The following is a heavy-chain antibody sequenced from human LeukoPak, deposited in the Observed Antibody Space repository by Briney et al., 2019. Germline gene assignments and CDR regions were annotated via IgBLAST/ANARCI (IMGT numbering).Heavy chain of an antibody. CDR2: ISYVGNNK. J-gene: IGHJ4*02. Sequence: SCKASGYTFTGYYMHWVRQAPGKGLEWVALISYVGNNKYYADSVKGRFTISRDNSKNTLYLQMNSLRAEDTAVYYCAKDQSRGVDGGYWGQGTLVTVSS. V-gene: IGHV3-30*18. CDR1: GYTFTGYY. D-gene: IGHD4-23*01. CDR3: AKDQSRGVDGGY.